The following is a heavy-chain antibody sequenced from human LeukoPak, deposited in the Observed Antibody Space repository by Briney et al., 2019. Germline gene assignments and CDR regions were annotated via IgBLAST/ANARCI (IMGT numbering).Heavy chain of an antibody. J-gene: IGHJ4*02. D-gene: IGHD5-18*01. V-gene: IGHV1-18*04. CDR1: GYTFTDYH. CDR3: ARAAHSYTAIVTGSSRFDY. CDR2: ISAYNGNT. Sequence: ASVKVSCKASGYTFTDYHIHWVRQAPGQGLEWMGWISAYNGNTNYAQKLQGRVTMTTDTSTSTAYMELRSLRSDDTAVYYCARAAHSYTAIVTGSSRFDYWGQGTLVTVSS.